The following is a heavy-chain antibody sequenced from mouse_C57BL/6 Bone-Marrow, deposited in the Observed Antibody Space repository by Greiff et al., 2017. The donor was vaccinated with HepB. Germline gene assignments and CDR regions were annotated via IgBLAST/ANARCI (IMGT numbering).Heavy chain of an antibody. V-gene: IGHV6-3*01. CDR2: IRLKSDNYAT. Sequence: DVMLVESGGGLVQPGGSMKLSCVASGFTFSNYWMNWVRQSPEKGLEWVAQIRLKSDNYATHYAESVKGRFTISRDDSKSSVYLQMNNLRAEDTGIYYCTVYGYDWFAYWGQGTLVTVSA. CDR3: TVYGYDWFAY. J-gene: IGHJ3*01. D-gene: IGHD2-2*01. CDR1: GFTFSNYW.